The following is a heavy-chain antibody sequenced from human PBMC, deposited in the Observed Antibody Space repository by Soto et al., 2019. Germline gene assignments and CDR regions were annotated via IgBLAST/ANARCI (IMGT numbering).Heavy chain of an antibody. CDR2: ISAYNGNT. D-gene: IGHD2-15*01. Sequence: VQLVPSGAEVKKPGASVKVSCKASGYTFTSYGISWVRQAPGQGLEWMGWISAYNGNTNYAQKLQGRVTMTTDTPTSTAYMELRSLRSDDTAVYYCAREPCSGGSCYTAPEYFQHWGQGTLVTVSS. V-gene: IGHV1-18*01. CDR1: GYTFTSYG. CDR3: AREPCSGGSCYTAPEYFQH. J-gene: IGHJ1*01.